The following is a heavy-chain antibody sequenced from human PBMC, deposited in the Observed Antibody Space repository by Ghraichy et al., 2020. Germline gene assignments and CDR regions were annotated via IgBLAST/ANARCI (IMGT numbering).Heavy chain of an antibody. CDR1: GGSISSSSYY. Sequence: SETLSLTCTVSGGSISSSSYYWGWIRQPPGKGLEWIGSIYYSGSTYYNPSLKSRVTISVDTSKNQFSLKLSSVTAADTAVYYCARRGGMGPLLWFGSTFDYWGQGTLVTVSS. CDR2: IYYSGST. D-gene: IGHD3-10*01. V-gene: IGHV4-39*01. CDR3: ARRGGMGPLLWFGSTFDY. J-gene: IGHJ4*02.